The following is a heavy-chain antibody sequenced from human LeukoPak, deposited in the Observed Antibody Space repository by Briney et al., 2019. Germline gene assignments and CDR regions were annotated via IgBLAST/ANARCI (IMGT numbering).Heavy chain of an antibody. CDR2: ISWNSGSI. Sequence: PGRSLRLSCAASGFTFDDYAMHWVRQAPGKGLEWVSGISWNSGSIGYADSVKGRFTISRDNAKNSLYLKMNSRRAEDTALYYCAKDPYYDSSGSGWFDPWGQGTLVTVSS. D-gene: IGHD3-22*01. CDR1: GFTFDDYA. J-gene: IGHJ5*02. CDR3: AKDPYYDSSGSGWFDP. V-gene: IGHV3-9*01.